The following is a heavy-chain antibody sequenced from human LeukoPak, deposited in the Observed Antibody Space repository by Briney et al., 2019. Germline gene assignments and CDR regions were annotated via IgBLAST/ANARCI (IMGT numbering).Heavy chain of an antibody. J-gene: IGHJ4*02. CDR2: ISWNNDD. V-gene: IGHV2-5*01. D-gene: IGHD3-9*01. CDR3: ASSRYDILTGHYNFDY. CDR1: GFSLSTRAVG. Sequence: ESGPTLVNPTQTLTLTCTFSGFSLSTRAVGVGWIRQPPGKAPEWLALISWNNDDRYSPSLKSRLTITKDTSKTQVVLTMTNIDPVDTATYYCASSRYDILTGHYNFDYWGQGTLVTVSS.